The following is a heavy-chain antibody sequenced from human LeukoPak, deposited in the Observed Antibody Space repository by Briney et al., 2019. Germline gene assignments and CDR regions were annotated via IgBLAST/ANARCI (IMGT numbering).Heavy chain of an antibody. CDR1: GFTFNGYG. CDR2: IWFDGSNK. V-gene: IGHV3-33*06. D-gene: IGHD2-2*01. J-gene: IGHJ5*02. Sequence: GGSLRLSCAASGFTFNGYGMHWVRQAPGKGLEWVAVIWFDGSNKYYADSVKGRFTISRDNSKNTLYLQMNSLRAEDTAVYYCAKGVPAAMRDWFDPWGQGTLVTVSS. CDR3: AKGVPAAMRDWFDP.